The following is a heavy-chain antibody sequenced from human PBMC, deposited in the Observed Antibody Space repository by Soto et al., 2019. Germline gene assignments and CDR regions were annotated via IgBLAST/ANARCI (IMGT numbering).Heavy chain of an antibody. CDR1: GYTFTGYN. Sequence: ASVKVSCKASGYTFTGYNIHWVRQAPGQGLEWMGWINPNTGGTNYAQKFQGRVTMTWDTSINTAYIDLRSLRSQGAAVYYCARRMVRGNYGMDVWGQGTTVTVSS. CDR3: ARRMVRGNYGMDV. J-gene: IGHJ6*02. D-gene: IGHD3-10*01. V-gene: IGHV1-2*02. CDR2: INPNTGGT.